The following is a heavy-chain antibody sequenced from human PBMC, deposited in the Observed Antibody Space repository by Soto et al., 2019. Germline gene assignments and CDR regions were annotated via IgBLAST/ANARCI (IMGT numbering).Heavy chain of an antibody. J-gene: IGHJ6*02. CDR3: ARLSGSSSWYGDYYYGMDV. V-gene: IGHV5-51*01. D-gene: IGHD6-13*01. Sequence: AGESLKISCKGSGYSFTSYWIGWVRQMPGKGLEWMGIIYPGDSDTRYSPSFQGQVTISADKSISTAYLQWSSLKASDTAMYYCARLSGSSSWYGDYYYGMDVWGQGTTVTVSS. CDR1: GYSFTSYW. CDR2: IYPGDSDT.